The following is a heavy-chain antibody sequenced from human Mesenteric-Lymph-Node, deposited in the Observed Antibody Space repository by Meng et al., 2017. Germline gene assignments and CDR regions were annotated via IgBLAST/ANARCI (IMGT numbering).Heavy chain of an antibody. J-gene: IGHJ4*02. V-gene: IGHV6-1*01. CDR1: GDSVSRNSAA. CDR3: ARVAVGISSFDY. D-gene: IGHD1-26*01. Sequence: QVQLPQSGPGLGKPSQTRSRTCASSGDSVSRNSAAWNWIRQSPSRGLEWLGRTYYRSKCYNDYAVSVKSRITINPATSKNQFSLQLNSVTPEDTAVYYCARVAVGISSFDYWGQGTLVTVSS. CDR2: TYYRSKCYN.